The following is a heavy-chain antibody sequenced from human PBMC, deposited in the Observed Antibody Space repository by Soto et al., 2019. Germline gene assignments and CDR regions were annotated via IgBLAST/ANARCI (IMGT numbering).Heavy chain of an antibody. CDR2: ISGSGGST. CDR1: GFTFSSYA. Sequence: GGSLRLSCAASGFTFSSYAMSWVRQAPGKGLEWVSAISGSGGSTYYADSVKGRFTISRDNSKNTLYLQMNSLRAEDTAVYYCAKMREGYCSSTSCSYYFDYWGQGTLVTVSS. D-gene: IGHD2-2*01. J-gene: IGHJ4*02. V-gene: IGHV3-23*01. CDR3: AKMREGYCSSTSCSYYFDY.